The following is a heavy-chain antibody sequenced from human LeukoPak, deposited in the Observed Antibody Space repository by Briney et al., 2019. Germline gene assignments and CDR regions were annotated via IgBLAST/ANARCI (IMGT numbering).Heavy chain of an antibody. Sequence: PSETLSLTCAVYGGSFSGYYWSWLRQPPGKGLEGSREINHSGSTNYNQTLKSRVTISVVTSKNQFSLKLISVTAADTAAYYCASSRRVQYYDLWSGYYPFDYWGQGTLVTVSS. D-gene: IGHD3-3*01. CDR2: INHSGST. CDR1: GGSFSGYY. CDR3: ASSRRVQYYDLWSGYYPFDY. V-gene: IGHV4-34*01. J-gene: IGHJ4*02.